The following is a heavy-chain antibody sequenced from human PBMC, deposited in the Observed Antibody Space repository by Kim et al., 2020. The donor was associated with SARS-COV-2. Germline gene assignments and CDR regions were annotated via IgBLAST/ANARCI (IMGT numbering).Heavy chain of an antibody. J-gene: IGHJ4*02. Sequence: GGSLRLSCAASGFTFSSYGMHWVRQAPGKGREWVAVIWYDGSNKYYADSVKGRFTISRDNSKNTLYLQMNSLRAEDTAVYYCARGGLWLAPRGMHLDYWGQGTLVTVSS. CDR2: IWYDGSNK. V-gene: IGHV3-33*01. CDR1: GFTFSSYG. CDR3: ARGGLWLAPRGMHLDY. D-gene: IGHD6-19*01.